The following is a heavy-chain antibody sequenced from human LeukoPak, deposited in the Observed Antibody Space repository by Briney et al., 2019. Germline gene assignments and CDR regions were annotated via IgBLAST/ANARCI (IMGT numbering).Heavy chain of an antibody. J-gene: IGHJ4*02. V-gene: IGHV4-59*01. CDR2: IYYSGST. Sequence: KPSETLSLTCTVSGVSISSYYWSWLRQPPGKGLEWIGYIYYSGSTNYNPSLKSRVTISVDTSKNQFSLKLSSVTAADTAVYYCASGYGYDSSGYYYDYWGQGTLVTVSS. D-gene: IGHD3-22*01. CDR1: GVSISSYY. CDR3: ASGYGYDSSGYYYDY.